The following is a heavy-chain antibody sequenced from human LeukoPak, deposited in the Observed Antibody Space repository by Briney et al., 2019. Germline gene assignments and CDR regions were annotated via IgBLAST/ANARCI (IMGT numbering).Heavy chain of an antibody. CDR3: ARTTEGGYTYGYFYYYYMDV. J-gene: IGHJ6*03. CDR1: GGSISSRSYY. V-gene: IGHV4-39*07. CDR2: IYYSGSN. D-gene: IGHD5-18*01. Sequence: SETLSLTCTVSGGSISSRSYYWGWLRQPPGQGLEGIGSIYYSGSNYYNPSLKSRVTISVDTSKNQFSLKLTSVTAADTAVYYCARTTEGGYTYGYFYYYYMDVWGKGTTVTISS.